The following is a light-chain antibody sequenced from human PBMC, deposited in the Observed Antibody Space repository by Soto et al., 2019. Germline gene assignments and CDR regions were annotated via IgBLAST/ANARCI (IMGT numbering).Light chain of an antibody. CDR2: DNN. Sequence: QSVLTQPPSVSAAPGQKVTISCSGSSSNIGNNYVSWYQQLPGTAPKLLIYDNNNRPSGVPDRFSGSKSGTSASLTISGLQAEDEADYYCSSYTSSLYVFGTGTKVTVL. J-gene: IGLJ1*01. CDR1: SSNIGNNY. V-gene: IGLV1-51*01. CDR3: SSYTSSLYV.